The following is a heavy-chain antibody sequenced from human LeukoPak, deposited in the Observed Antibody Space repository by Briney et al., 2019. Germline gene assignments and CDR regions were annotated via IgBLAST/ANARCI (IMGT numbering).Heavy chain of an antibody. D-gene: IGHD5-24*01. J-gene: IGHJ4*02. V-gene: IGHV3-33*01. CDR2: IWYDGSNK. CDR3: ARGDGYNFFDY. CDR1: GFTFSSYG. Sequence: GGSLRLSCAASGFTFSSYGMHWVRQAPGKGLEWVAVIWYDGSNKYYADSVKGRFTISRDNSVNTLYLQMKSLRAEDTAVYYCARGDGYNFFDYWGQGTLVTVSS.